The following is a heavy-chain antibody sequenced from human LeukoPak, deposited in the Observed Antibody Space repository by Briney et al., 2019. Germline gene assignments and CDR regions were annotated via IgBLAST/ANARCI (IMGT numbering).Heavy chain of an antibody. J-gene: IGHJ4*02. CDR1: GFTFSKYP. CDR2: ISYDVGSNT. V-gene: IGHV3-30-3*01. CDR3: ARLNLGYGYFLEATKRDY. Sequence: GGSLRLSCAASGFTFSKYPMHWVRQAPGKGLEWVAVISYDVGSNTYYADSVKGRFTISRDNSKNTLYLQMNSLRAEDTAVYYCARLNLGYGYFLEATKRDYWGQGTLVSVSS. D-gene: IGHD5-18*01.